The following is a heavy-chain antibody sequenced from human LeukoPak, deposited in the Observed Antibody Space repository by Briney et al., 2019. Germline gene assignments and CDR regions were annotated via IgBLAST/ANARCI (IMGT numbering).Heavy chain of an antibody. CDR3: AWESGYSYARAFDY. D-gene: IGHD5-18*01. CDR2: IIPIFGTA. Sequence: GASVKVSCKASGGTFSSYAISWVRQAPGQGLEWMGGIIPIFGTANYAQKFQGRVTITTDESTSTAYMELSSLRSEDTAVYYCAWESGYSYARAFDYWGQGTLVTVSS. J-gene: IGHJ4*02. V-gene: IGHV1-69*05. CDR1: GGTFSSYA.